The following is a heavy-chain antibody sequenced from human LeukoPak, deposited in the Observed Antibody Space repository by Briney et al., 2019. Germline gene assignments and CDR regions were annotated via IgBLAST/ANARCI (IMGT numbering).Heavy chain of an antibody. V-gene: IGHV4-59*01. CDR1: GGSISSYY. Sequence: SETLSLTCTVSGGSISSYYWSWIRQPPGKGLEWIGYIYYSGSTNYNPSLKSRVTISVDTSNNQFSLKLSSVTAADTAVYYCARAVVVVAATGWFDPWGQGTLVTVSS. D-gene: IGHD2-15*01. CDR3: ARAVVVVAATGWFDP. CDR2: IYYSGST. J-gene: IGHJ5*02.